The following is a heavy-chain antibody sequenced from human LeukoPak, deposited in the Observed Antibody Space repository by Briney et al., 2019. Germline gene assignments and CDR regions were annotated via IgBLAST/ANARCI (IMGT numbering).Heavy chain of an antibody. Sequence: SSETLSLTCTVSGGSISSYYWSWIRQPPGKGLEWIGYIYYSGSTNYNPSLKSRVTISVDTSKNQFSLKLSSVTAADTAVYYCAGDTPTYSSSWYWFDPWGQGTLVTVSS. CDR2: IYYSGST. J-gene: IGHJ5*02. D-gene: IGHD6-13*01. CDR1: GGSISSYY. CDR3: AGDTPTYSSSWYWFDP. V-gene: IGHV4-59*01.